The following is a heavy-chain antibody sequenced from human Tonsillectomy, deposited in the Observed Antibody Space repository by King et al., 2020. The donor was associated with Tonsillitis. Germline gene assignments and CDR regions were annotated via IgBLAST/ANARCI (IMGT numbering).Heavy chain of an antibody. Sequence: VQLVESGGGLVQPGGSLRLSCAASGFTFSSYAMSWVRQAPGKGLEWVSTISSSGGSTFYADSVKGRFTISRDNSKNTLYLQMNSRRAEDTAVYYCAKDEYSYVNWYFDLWGRGTLVTVSS. V-gene: IGHV3-23*04. CDR2: ISSSGGST. J-gene: IGHJ2*01. CDR1: GFTFSSYA. D-gene: IGHD5-18*01. CDR3: AKDEYSYVNWYFDL.